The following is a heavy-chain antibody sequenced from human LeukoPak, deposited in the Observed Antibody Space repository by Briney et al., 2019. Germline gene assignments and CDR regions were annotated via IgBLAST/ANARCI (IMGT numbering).Heavy chain of an antibody. V-gene: IGHV3-21*01. CDR3: ARDSFGQQSH. J-gene: IGHJ4*02. CDR2: IISSISYI. D-gene: IGHD6-13*01. Sequence: EWVSSIISSISYIYYADSGKRRFTISRDNAKNSLYLQMNSLRAEDTAVYYCARDSFGQQSHWGQGTLVTVSS.